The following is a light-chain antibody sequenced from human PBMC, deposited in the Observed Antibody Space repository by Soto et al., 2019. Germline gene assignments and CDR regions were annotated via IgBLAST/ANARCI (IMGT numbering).Light chain of an antibody. CDR3: ETLDSNIRV. CDR2: LEGSGRY. CDR1: SGHRSYI. Sequence: QSVLTQSSSASASLGSSVKLTCTLSSGHRSYIIAWHQQQPGKAPRYLIKLEGSGRYNKGSGVPARFSGSSSGADRYLTMSDLQSEDEADYSCETLDSNIRVFCGVTKLTVL. V-gene: IGLV4-60*03. J-gene: IGLJ2*01.